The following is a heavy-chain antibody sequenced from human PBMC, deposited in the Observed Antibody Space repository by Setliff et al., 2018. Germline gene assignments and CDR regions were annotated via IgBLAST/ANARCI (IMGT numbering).Heavy chain of an antibody. CDR1: GFTFNKYW. D-gene: IGHD7-27*01. J-gene: IGHJ6*03. V-gene: IGHV3-74*01. Sequence: PGESLKISCAVYGFTFNKYWMYWVRQAPGKGLEWVSRINGDATIANYADSVKGRFTISRDNARNALYLQMISLRGEDSGVYFCAALDWGENFYNVDVWGKGTTVTV. CDR2: INGDATIA. CDR3: AALDWGENFYNVDV.